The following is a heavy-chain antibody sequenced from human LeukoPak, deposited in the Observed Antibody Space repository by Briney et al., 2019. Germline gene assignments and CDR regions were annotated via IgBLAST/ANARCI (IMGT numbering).Heavy chain of an antibody. D-gene: IGHD2-15*01. CDR2: INAGNGNT. J-gene: IGHJ4*02. Sequence: ASVKVSCKASGYTFTSYAMHWVRQAPGQRLEWMGWINAGNGNTKYSQKFQGRVTITRDTSASTAYMELSSLRSEDTAVYYCARDRCSGGSCYSLIGDYWGQGTLVTVSS. V-gene: IGHV1-3*01. CDR3: ARDRCSGGSCYSLIGDY. CDR1: GYTFTSYA.